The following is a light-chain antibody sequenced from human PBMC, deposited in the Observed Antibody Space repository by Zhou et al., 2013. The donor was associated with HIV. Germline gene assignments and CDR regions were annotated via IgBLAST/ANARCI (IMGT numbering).Light chain of an antibody. Sequence: DIQLTQSPSSLSASAGDRVTITCRASQDIGTYLAWYQQNPGKVPKLLIYSASSLASGVPAWFSGSGSGTNFTFTINKLQPEDVGTYYCQKYDSPPRTFGQGTDGG. CDR1: QDIGTY. J-gene: IGKJ1*01. CDR3: QKYDSPPRT. CDR2: SAS. V-gene: IGKV1-27*01.